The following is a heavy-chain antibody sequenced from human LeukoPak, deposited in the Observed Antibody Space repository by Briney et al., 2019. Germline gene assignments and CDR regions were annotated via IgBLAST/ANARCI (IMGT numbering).Heavy chain of an antibody. J-gene: IGHJ4*02. Sequence: SETLSLTCAVYGGPSSGSYWSWIRQPPGKGLEWIGSIYYSGSTYYNPSLKGRVTISVDTSKNQFSLKLSSVTAADTAVYYCAGAFDYWGQGTLVTVSS. V-gene: IGHV4-34*01. CDR1: GGPSSGSY. CDR3: AGAFDY. CDR2: IYYSGST.